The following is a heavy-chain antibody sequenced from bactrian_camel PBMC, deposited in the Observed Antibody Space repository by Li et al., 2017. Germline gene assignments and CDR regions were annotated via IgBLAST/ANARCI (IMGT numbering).Heavy chain of an antibody. J-gene: IGHJ4*01. D-gene: IGHD1*01. CDR3: AAHPSGSCFFAGLRLSDY. Sequence: HVQLVESGGGSVQTGGSLRLSCVISGRTSNYCMAWFRQAPGKEREGVASLYIDGGTTYYHDSVKGRFTTSQDNGKNSLYLQMNSLKPEDTAMYYCAAHPSGSCFFAGLRLSDYWGQGTQVTVS. CDR2: LYIDGGTT. V-gene: IGHV3S1*01. CDR1: GRTSNYC.